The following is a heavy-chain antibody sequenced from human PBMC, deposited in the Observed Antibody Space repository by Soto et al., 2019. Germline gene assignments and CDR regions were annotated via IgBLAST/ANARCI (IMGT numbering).Heavy chain of an antibody. D-gene: IGHD2-21*01. J-gene: IGHJ6*02. CDR3: GSHYCGGARCPGLDV. V-gene: IGHV4-30-4*01. Sequence: QVQLQESGPGLVKPSQTLSLTCTVSGGSISSGGYYWTWIRQPPGKGLEWIGYISHSGNTYYNSSLKSRLPMSLDTSKNQFSLSPSSVTAADTAVYYCGSHYCGGARCPGLDVWGLGTTVTVSS. CDR1: GGSISSGGYY. CDR2: ISHSGNT.